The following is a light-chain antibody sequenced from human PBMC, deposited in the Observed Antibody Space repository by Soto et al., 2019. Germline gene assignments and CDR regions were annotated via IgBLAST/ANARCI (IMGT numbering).Light chain of an antibody. Sequence: DIQMTQSPSALSASLVYRFTLTCLASQSISTWLAWYQQKPGKVPKLLIYQASSLEGGVPSRFSGSGSGTEFTLTISSLQPDDFATYYCQQYNSYSWTFGQGTKVDNK. V-gene: IGKV1-5*03. CDR3: QQYNSYSWT. CDR2: QAS. J-gene: IGKJ1*01. CDR1: QSISTW.